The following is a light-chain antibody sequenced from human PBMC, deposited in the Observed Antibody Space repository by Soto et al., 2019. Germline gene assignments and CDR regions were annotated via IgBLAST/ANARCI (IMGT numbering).Light chain of an antibody. V-gene: IGKV3-20*01. Sequence: EIVLTQSPGTLSLSPGERATLSCRASQSVSSSYLAWYQQTPGQAPRLLIYAASSRATGIPDRFSGSGSGTDFSLTISRLDPEDFAVYFCQQYGSSPTSFGQGTKVEIK. CDR3: QQYGSSPTS. CDR2: AAS. J-gene: IGKJ1*01. CDR1: QSVSSSY.